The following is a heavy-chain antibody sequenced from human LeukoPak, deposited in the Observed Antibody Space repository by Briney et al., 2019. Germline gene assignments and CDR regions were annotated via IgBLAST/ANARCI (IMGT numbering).Heavy chain of an antibody. CDR3: ARDREWSYCSGGSCYPYYFDY. J-gene: IGHJ4*02. CDR1: GGTFSSYA. CDR2: IIPIFGTA. Sequence: ASVTVSCKASGGTFSSYAISWVRQAPGQGLEWMGGIIPIFGTANYAQKFQGRVTITADESTSTAYMELSSLRSEDTAVYYCARDREWSYCSGGSCYPYYFDYWGQGTLVTVSS. V-gene: IGHV1-69*13. D-gene: IGHD2-15*01.